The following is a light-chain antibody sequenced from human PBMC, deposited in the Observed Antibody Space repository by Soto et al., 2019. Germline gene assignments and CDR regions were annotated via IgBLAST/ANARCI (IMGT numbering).Light chain of an antibody. CDR2: GNS. J-gene: IGLJ3*02. Sequence: QSVLTQPPSVSGAPGQRVTISCTGSSSNIGAGYDVHWYQQLPGTAPKLLIYGNSNRPSGVPDRCSGAKSGTSASLAITGRQAEDEADYYCQSYDSSLRGWVFGGGAKLTVL. CDR1: SSNIGAGYD. V-gene: IGLV1-40*01. CDR3: QSYDSSLRGWV.